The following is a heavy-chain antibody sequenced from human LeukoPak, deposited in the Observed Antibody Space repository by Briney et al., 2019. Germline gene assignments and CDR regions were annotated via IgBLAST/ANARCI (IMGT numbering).Heavy chain of an antibody. D-gene: IGHD2-2*02. V-gene: IGHV4-34*01. CDR2: INHSGSI. J-gene: IGHJ4*02. CDR3: ARVGYCSSTSCYKNTNFDY. Sequence: PSETLSLTCAVYGGSFSGYYWSWIRQPPGKGLEWIGEINHSGSINYNPSLKSRVTISVDTSKNQFSLKLSSVTAADTAVYYCARVGYCSSTSCYKNTNFDYWGQGTLVTVSS. CDR1: GGSFSGYY.